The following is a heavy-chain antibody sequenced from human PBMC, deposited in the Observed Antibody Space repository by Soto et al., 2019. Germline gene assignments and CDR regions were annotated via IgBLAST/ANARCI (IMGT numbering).Heavy chain of an antibody. J-gene: IGHJ6*03. CDR3: ARDFRMAAPHYYYMEV. Sequence: ASVKVSCKASGYTFTSYGISWVRQAPGQGLEWMGWISAYNGNTNYAQKLQGRVTMTTDTSTSTAYMELRSLRSDDTAVYYCARDFRMAAPHYYYMEVWGKGTTVTVSS. D-gene: IGHD2-15*01. V-gene: IGHV1-18*01. CDR1: GYTFTSYG. CDR2: ISAYNGNT.